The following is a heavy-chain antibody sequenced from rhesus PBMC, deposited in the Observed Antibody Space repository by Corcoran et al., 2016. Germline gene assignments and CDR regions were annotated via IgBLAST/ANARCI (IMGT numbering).Heavy chain of an antibody. J-gene: IGHJ6*01. D-gene: IGHD6-43*01. Sequence: QVQLQESGPGLVKPSETLSLTCAVSGGSISSSYYYWSWIRQAPGKGLEWIGYISYSGSTSDNPSLKGRVTISRDTSKNQFSLKLSSVTAADTAVYYCARRRSSYYGLDSWGQGVVVTVSS. CDR2: ISYSGST. CDR1: GGSISSSYYY. CDR3: ARRRSSYYGLDS. V-gene: IGHV4-122*02.